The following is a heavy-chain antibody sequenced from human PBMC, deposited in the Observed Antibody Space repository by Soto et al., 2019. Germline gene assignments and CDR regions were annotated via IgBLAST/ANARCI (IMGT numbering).Heavy chain of an antibody. V-gene: IGHV4-59*07. D-gene: IGHD3-16*01. CDR2: IYYSGST. J-gene: IGHJ4*02. CDR3: ASALGPRFDY. CDR1: GGSISSYY. Sequence: SDTLSLTCTGSGGSISSYYWSWIRQPPGKGLEWIGYIYYSGSTNYNPSLKSRVTISVDTSKNQFSLKLSSVTAADTAVYYCASALGPRFDYWGQGTLVTVSS.